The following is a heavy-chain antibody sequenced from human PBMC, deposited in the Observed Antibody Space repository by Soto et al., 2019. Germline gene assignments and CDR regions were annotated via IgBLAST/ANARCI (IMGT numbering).Heavy chain of an antibody. Sequence: QVQLVQSGAEVKKPGASVKVSCKASGYTFTSYYMHWVRQAPGQGLEWMGIINPSGGSTSYAQKFQGRVTMTRDTSTSTVYMELSSLRSEDTAVYYCARLYCSGGSCYPRRYGMDVWGQGTTVTVSS. CDR2: INPSGGST. CDR3: ARLYCSGGSCYPRRYGMDV. J-gene: IGHJ6*02. CDR1: GYTFTSYY. V-gene: IGHV1-46*03. D-gene: IGHD2-15*01.